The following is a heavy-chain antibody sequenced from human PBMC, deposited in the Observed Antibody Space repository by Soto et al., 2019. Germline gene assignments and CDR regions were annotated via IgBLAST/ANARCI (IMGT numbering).Heavy chain of an antibody. CDR1: GVTFSSYA. J-gene: IGHJ6*02. V-gene: IGHV1-69*01. D-gene: IGHD6-6*01. CDR2: IIPIFGTA. CDR3: ARRGIADRLLKVGYYYYGMDV. Sequence: QVQLVQSGAEVKKPGSSVKVSCKASGVTFSSYAISWVRQAPGQGLELMGGIIPIFGTANYAQKFQGRVTITADESTSTAFMERSSLRSEDTVVYYCARRGIADRLLKVGYYYYGMDVWGQGTTVTVSS.